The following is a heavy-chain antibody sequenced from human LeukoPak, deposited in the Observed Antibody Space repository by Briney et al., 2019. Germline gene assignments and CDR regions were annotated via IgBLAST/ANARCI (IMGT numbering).Heavy chain of an antibody. V-gene: IGHV3-30*02. D-gene: IGHD3-22*01. CDR3: AKKWSGDYDSSDIIDAFDI. CDR2: IQFDGNNK. Sequence: GGSLRLSCAATGFTVSNNYMSWVRQAPGKGLEWVAFIQFDGNNKYYADSVKGRFTISRDNSRNTLFLQMNSLRAEDTAVFYCAKKWSGDYDSSDIIDAFDIWGQGTMVTVSS. J-gene: IGHJ3*02. CDR1: GFTVSNNY.